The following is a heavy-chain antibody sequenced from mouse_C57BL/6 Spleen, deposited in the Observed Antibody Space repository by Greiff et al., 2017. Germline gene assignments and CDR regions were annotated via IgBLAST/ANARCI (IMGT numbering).Heavy chain of an antibody. J-gene: IGHJ2*01. CDR1: GYTFTSYW. CDR2: IDPSDSET. Sequence: QVQLQQPGAELVRPGSSVKLSCKASGYTFTSYWMHWVKQRPIQGLEWIGNIDPSDSETHYNQKFKDKATLTVDKSSSTAYMQLRSLTSEDSAVYYCARDSSGYYFDYWGQGTTLTVSS. D-gene: IGHD3-2*02. CDR3: ARDSSGYYFDY. V-gene: IGHV1-52*01.